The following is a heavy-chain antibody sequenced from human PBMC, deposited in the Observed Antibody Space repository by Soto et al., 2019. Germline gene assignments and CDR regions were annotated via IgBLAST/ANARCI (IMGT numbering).Heavy chain of an antibody. V-gene: IGHV4-4*02. Sequence: PSETLSLTXAVSGGSISSSNWWSWVRQPPGKGLEWIGEIYHSGSTNYNPSLKSRVTISVDKSKNQFSLKLSSVTAADTAVYYCASSDYYYYYGMDVWGQGTTVTVSS. CDR2: IYHSGST. CDR1: GGSISSSNW. CDR3: ASSDYYYYYGMDV. J-gene: IGHJ6*02.